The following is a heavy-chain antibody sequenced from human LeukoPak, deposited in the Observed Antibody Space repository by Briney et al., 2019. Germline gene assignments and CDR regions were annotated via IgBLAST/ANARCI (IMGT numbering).Heavy chain of an antibody. CDR2: TSYDGSDK. CDR3: AKEETYNAFDI. V-gene: IGHV3-30*18. CDR1: GFTFSSYG. D-gene: IGHD2-2*02. J-gene: IGHJ3*02. Sequence: GGSLRLSCAASGFTFSSYGMHWVRQAPGKGLEWVAVTSYDGSDKYYADSVKGRFTISRDNSKNTLYLQMRSLRAEDTAVYYCAKEETYNAFDIWGQGTMVTVSS.